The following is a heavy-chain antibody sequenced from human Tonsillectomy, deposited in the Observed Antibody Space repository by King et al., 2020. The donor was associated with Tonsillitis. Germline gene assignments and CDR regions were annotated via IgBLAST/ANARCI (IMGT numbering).Heavy chain of an antibody. V-gene: IGHV4-34*01. CDR3: ARGDLRGD. D-gene: IGHD3-16*01. Sequence: VQLQQWGAGLLKPSETLSLTCAVYGESFSGYYWSWIRQPPGKGLEWIGEINHSGSTNYNPSLKSRVTISVDTSKNQVSLKLSSVTAADTAVYYCARGDLRGDWGQGTLATVSS. CDR2: INHSGST. J-gene: IGHJ4*02. CDR1: GESFSGYY.